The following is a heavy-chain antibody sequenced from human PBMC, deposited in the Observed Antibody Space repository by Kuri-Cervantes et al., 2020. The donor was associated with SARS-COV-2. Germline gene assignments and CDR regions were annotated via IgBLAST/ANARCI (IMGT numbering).Heavy chain of an antibody. D-gene: IGHD1/OR15-1a*01. CDR3: ARGNSSDFFEDAFDV. J-gene: IGHJ3*01. CDR1: GGSISSYY. Sequence: GSLRLSCTVSGGSISSYYWSWIRQPAGKGLEWIGSMYYSGSTYYNPSLKSRLTISVDTSKNQFSLKLSSVTAADTAVYYCARGNSSDFFEDAFDVWGQGTMVTVSS. V-gene: IGHV4-59*05. CDR2: MYYSGST.